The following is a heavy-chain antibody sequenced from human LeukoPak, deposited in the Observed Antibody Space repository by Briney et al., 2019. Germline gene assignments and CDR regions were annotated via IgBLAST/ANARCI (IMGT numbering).Heavy chain of an antibody. CDR1: GDXVXXXXAA. J-gene: IGHJ4*02. Sequence: TLSLTCAISGDXVXXXXAAXNXIRQSPSXXLEWLGRTYYRSKWHSYYAPSVKSRITINPDTSKNQFSLQLKSVTPEDTAVYYCARMVGLVSDFWGQGTLVTVSS. D-gene: IGHD3-10*01. CDR3: ARMVGLVSDF. V-gene: IGHV6-1*01. CDR2: TYYRSKWHS.